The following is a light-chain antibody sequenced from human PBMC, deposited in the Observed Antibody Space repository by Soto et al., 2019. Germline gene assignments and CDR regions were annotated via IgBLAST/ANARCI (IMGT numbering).Light chain of an antibody. CDR1: QRVSIY. V-gene: IGKV3-11*01. CDR3: QQRHIWPIT. Sequence: ILLTPSPSHVSVSGGERATLSCRVSQRVSIYLAWYQQKPGQAPRLLIYDASNRATGIPARFSGSGSGTDFTLTISGLEPADLGVYYCQQRHIWPITFGQGTRLEIK. CDR2: DAS. J-gene: IGKJ5*01.